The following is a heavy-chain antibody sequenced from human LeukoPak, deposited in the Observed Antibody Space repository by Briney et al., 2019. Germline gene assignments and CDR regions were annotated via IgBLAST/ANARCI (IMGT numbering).Heavy chain of an antibody. CDR1: GYTFTSYG. CDR3: ARDRGITGTGFWAY. V-gene: IGHV1-18*01. J-gene: IGHJ4*02. D-gene: IGHD1-20*01. CDR2: ISAYNGNT. Sequence: ASVKVSCKASGYTFTSYGISWVRQAPGQGLEWMGWISAYNGNTNYAQKLRGRVTMTTDTSTSTAYMELRSLRSDDTAVYYRARDRGITGTGFWAYCGQGTLVTVSS.